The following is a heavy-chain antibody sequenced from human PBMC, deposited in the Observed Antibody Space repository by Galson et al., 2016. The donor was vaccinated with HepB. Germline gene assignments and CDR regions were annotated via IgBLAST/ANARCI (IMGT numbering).Heavy chain of an antibody. V-gene: IGHV4-31*03. CDR2: IFHTGSS. Sequence: TLSLTCKVSGGSINSGASYWTWIRQHPGKGLEWIGYIFHTGSSYYNPSLQSRVTISIDTSNNEFSLDLRSVTAADTAIYYCARDSRSVGTTISWFDPWGQGALVIVSS. CDR3: ARDSRSVGTTISWFDP. D-gene: IGHD1-26*01. J-gene: IGHJ5*02. CDR1: GGSINSGASY.